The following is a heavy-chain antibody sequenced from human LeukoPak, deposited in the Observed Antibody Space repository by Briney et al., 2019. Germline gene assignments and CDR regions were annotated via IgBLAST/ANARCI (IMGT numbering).Heavy chain of an antibody. CDR2: IYHSGST. J-gene: IGHJ5*02. D-gene: IGHD3-10*01. CDR1: GGSFSGYY. Sequence: PSETLSLTCAVYGGSFSGYYWSWIRQPPGKGLEWIGEIYHSGSTNYNPSLKSRVTISVDKSKNQFSLKLSSVTAADTAVYYCASINYYYGSGSCWFDPWGQGALVTVSS. CDR3: ASINYYYGSGSCWFDP. V-gene: IGHV4-34*01.